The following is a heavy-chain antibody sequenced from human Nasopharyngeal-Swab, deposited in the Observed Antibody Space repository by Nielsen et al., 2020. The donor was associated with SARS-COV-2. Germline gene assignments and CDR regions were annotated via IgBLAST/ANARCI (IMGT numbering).Heavy chain of an antibody. J-gene: IGHJ4*02. Sequence: ASVKVSCKASGYTFTSYGISWVRQAPGQGLEWMGWISAYNGNTNYAQKLQGRVTMTTDTSTSTAYMELRSLRSEDTAVYYCARGTQYYYDSSGYYTAPFGYWGQGTLVTVSS. CDR2: ISAYNGNT. D-gene: IGHD3-22*01. V-gene: IGHV1-18*01. CDR3: ARGTQYYYDSSGYYTAPFGY. CDR1: GYTFTSYG.